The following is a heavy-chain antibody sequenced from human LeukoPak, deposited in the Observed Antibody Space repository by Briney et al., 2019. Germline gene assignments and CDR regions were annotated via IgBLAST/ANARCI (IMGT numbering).Heavy chain of an antibody. V-gene: IGHV4-31*03. CDR2: IYYSGST. Sequence: PSQTLSLTCTVSGGSTSSGGYYWSWIRQHPGKGLEWIGYIYYSGSTYYNPSLKSRVTISVDTSKNQFSLKLSSVTAADTAVYYCARETHYYYYYMDVWGKGTTVTVSS. CDR1: GGSTSSGGYY. J-gene: IGHJ6*03. CDR3: ARETHYYYYYMDV.